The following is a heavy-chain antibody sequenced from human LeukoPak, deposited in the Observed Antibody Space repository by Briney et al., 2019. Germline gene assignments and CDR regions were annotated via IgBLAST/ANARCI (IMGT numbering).Heavy chain of an antibody. D-gene: IGHD4-17*01. Sequence: GGSLRLSCVASEFTFAAYAMTWVRLTPGKGLEWVSSIGGSGTYANYADSVRGRFTISRDNSRNTLYLQVNSLRAEDTAVYYCGRDPNGDYVGAFEFWGQGTLVSVSS. CDR2: IGGSGTYA. J-gene: IGHJ3*01. CDR3: GRDPNGDYVGAFEF. CDR1: EFTFAAYA. V-gene: IGHV3-23*01.